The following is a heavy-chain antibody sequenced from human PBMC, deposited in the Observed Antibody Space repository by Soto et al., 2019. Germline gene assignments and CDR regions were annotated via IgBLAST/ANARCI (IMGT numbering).Heavy chain of an antibody. CDR3: ARELYCRSNRCSDAFDI. Sequence: ASVKVSCKASGYTFTGYYMHWVRQAPGQGLEWVGWINPNSGGTNYAQKFQGWVTMTRDTSISTAYMELSRLRSDDTAVYYCARELYCRSNRCSDAFDIWGKGTMVTVSS. D-gene: IGHD2-2*01. J-gene: IGHJ3*02. V-gene: IGHV1-2*04. CDR2: INPNSGGT. CDR1: GYTFTGYY.